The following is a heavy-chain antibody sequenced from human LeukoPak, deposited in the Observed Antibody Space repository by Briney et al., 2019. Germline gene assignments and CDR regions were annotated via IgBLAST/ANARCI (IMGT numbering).Heavy chain of an antibody. CDR1: GFTFSSYW. V-gene: IGHV3-7*01. Sequence: GGSLRLSCAASGFTFSSYWMSWVRQAPGNGLEWVANIKQDGSEKYYVDSVKGRFTISRDNAKNSLYLQMNSLRAEDTAVYYCARDSRPSSGWFWQLVDDAFDIWGQGTMVTVSS. CDR3: ARDSRPSSGWFWQLVDDAFDI. J-gene: IGHJ3*02. CDR2: IKQDGSEK. D-gene: IGHD6-19*01.